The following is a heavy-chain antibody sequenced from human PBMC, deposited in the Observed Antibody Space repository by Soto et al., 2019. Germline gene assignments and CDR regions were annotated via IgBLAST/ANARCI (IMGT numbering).Heavy chain of an antibody. V-gene: IGHV4-31*03. CDR2: IYYSGST. CDR3: ARGGYCSSTSCYDYPSYYYYYYGMDV. J-gene: IGHJ6*02. Sequence: SETLSLTCTVSGGSISSGGYYWSWIRQHPGKGLEWIGYIYYSGSTYYNPSLKSRVTISVDTSKNQFSLKLSSVTAADTAVYYCARGGYCSSTSCYDYPSYYYYYYGMDVWGQGTTVTVSS. D-gene: IGHD2-2*03. CDR1: GGSISSGGYY.